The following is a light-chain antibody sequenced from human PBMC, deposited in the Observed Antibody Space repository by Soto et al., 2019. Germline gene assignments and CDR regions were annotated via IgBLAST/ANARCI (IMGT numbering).Light chain of an antibody. CDR1: SGNIADSY. Sequence: NFMLTQPHSVSESPGKTVTISCTRSSGNIADSYVQWYQQRPGSAPTTVIYEDEQRPSGVPDRFSGSIDSSSNSASLTISGLVLGDEAKYYCKSYDSAKPVVFGGGTKLTVL. J-gene: IGLJ2*01. V-gene: IGLV6-57*04. CDR3: KSYDSAKPVV. CDR2: EDE.